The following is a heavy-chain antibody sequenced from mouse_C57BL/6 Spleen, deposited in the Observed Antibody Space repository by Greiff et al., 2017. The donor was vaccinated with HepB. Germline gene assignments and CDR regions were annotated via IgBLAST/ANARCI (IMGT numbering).Heavy chain of an antibody. CDR1: GYTFTSYW. Sequence: QVQLQQSGAELVKPGASVKLSCKASGYTFTSYWMQWVKQRPGQGLEWIGEIDPSDSYTNYNQKFKGKATLTVDTSSSTAYMQLSSLTSEDSAVYYCARRTYGSSLFDYWGQGTTLTVSS. J-gene: IGHJ2*01. CDR2: IDPSDSYT. CDR3: ARRTYGSSLFDY. V-gene: IGHV1-50*01. D-gene: IGHD1-1*01.